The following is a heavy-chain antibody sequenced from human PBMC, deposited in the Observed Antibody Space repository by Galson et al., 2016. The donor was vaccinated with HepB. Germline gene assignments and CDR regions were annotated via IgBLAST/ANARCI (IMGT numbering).Heavy chain of an antibody. CDR2: IYYTGST. CDR1: GGSIYSNY. CDR3: ARLYTSDWYSTGFSY. D-gene: IGHD2-2*01. Sequence: SETLSLTCTVSGGSIYSNYWSWIRQPPGQGLEWIGYIYYTGSTNYNPSLKRRVTISLDTSKNQFSLTLTSVSAADTAVYFCARLYTSDWYSTGFSYWGPGTLVTVSS. J-gene: IGHJ4*02. V-gene: IGHV4-59*08.